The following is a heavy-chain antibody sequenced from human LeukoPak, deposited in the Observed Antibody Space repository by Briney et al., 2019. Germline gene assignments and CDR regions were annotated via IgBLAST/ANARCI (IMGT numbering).Heavy chain of an antibody. CDR1: GFTFSSYE. Sequence: GGSLRLSCAASGFTFSSYEMNWVRQVPGKGLEWVSYISSSGSTIYYADSVKGRFTISRDNAKNSLYLQMNSLRAEDTAVYYCARGGTLEYFQHWGQGTLVTVSS. CDR2: ISSSGSTI. V-gene: IGHV3-48*03. J-gene: IGHJ1*01. CDR3: ARGGTLEYFQH.